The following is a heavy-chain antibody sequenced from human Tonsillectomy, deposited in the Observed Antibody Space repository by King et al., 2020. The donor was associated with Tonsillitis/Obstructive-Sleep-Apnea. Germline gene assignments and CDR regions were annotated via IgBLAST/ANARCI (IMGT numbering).Heavy chain of an antibody. V-gene: IGHV4-34*01. CDR3: ARGLMGPRLSD. Sequence: VQLQQWGAGLLKPSETLSLTCAVYGGSFSGYYWSWIRQPPGKGLEWIGEITHSGSTYYNPSLQSRVTISLDTSKNQFSLKLASVTAADTAVYYCARGLMGPRLSDWGQGTLVTVSS. CDR2: ITHSGST. J-gene: IGHJ4*02. D-gene: IGHD2-8*01. CDR1: GGSFSGYY.